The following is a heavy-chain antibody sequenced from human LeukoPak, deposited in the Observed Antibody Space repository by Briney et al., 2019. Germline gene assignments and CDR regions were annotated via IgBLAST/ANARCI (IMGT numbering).Heavy chain of an antibody. CDR1: GFTFSSYA. CDR2: ISGSGGST. D-gene: IGHD6-6*01. V-gene: IGHV3-23*01. Sequence: GGSLRLSCAASGFTFSSYAMSWVRQAPGKGLEWVSAISGSGGSTYYADSVKGRFTISRDNSTNTLYLQMNSLRAEDTAVYYCARGTYSSSSGGFDYWGQGTLVTVSS. CDR3: ARGTYSSSSGGFDY. J-gene: IGHJ4*02.